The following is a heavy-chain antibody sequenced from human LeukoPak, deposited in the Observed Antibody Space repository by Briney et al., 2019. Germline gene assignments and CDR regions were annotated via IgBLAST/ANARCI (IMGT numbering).Heavy chain of an antibody. CDR3: ARCSLTTLTGFDP. CDR1: GYTFTGYY. V-gene: IGHV1-69*13. D-gene: IGHD3-10*02. CDR2: VIPMLGTA. J-gene: IGHJ5*02. Sequence: SVKVSCKASGYTFTGYYMHWVRQAPGQGLEWMGGVIPMLGTANYAQKFQGRVTITADESTSTAHMEVSSLRSEDTAVYYCARCSLTTLTGFDPWGQGTLVTVSS.